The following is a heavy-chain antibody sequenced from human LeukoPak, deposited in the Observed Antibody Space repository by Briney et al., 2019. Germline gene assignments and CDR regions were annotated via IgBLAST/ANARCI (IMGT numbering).Heavy chain of an antibody. CDR1: GGSISSYY. J-gene: IGHJ4*02. CDR2: IYYSGST. CDR3: ARRAIFGVVDY. D-gene: IGHD3-3*01. V-gene: IGHV4-39*01. Sequence: SETLSLTCTVSGGSISSYYWGWLRQPPGKGLEWIGSIYYSGSTYYNPSLKSRVTISVDTSKNQFSLKLSSVTAADTAVYYCARRAIFGVVDYWGQGTLVTVSS.